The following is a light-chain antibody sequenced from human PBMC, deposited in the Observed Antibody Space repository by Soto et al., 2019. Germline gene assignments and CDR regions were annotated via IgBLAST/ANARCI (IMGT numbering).Light chain of an antibody. V-gene: IGLV2-14*03. J-gene: IGLJ2*01. Sequence: QSALTQPASVSGSPGQSITISCTGTSSDVGGYDCVSWYQHHPGKAPKVMVYDVSKRPSGVSNRFSGSKSGNTASLTISGLQADDEADYYCSSYTSSSTLVFGGGTKVTVL. CDR2: DVS. CDR3: SSYTSSSTLV. CDR1: SSDVGGYDC.